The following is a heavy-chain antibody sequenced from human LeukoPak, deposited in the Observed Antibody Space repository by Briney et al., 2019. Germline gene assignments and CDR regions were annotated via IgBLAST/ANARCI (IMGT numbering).Heavy chain of an antibody. J-gene: IGHJ4*02. V-gene: IGHV3-23*01. D-gene: IGHD3-10*01. CDR3: ARDVMWFGSDPDY. Sequence: TGGSLRLSCAASGFTFSYYYMSGVRQAPGKGLEWVSAISGSGGSTYYADSVKGRFTISRDNSKNTLYLQMNSLRAEDTAVYYCARDVMWFGSDPDYWGQGTLVTVSS. CDR2: ISGSGGST. CDR1: GFTFSYYY.